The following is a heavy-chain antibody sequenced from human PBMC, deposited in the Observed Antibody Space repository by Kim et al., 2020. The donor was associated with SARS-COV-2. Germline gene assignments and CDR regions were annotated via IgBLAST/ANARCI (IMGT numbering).Heavy chain of an antibody. CDR1: GGSFSGYY. CDR2: INHSGST. D-gene: IGHD3-22*01. V-gene: IGHV4-34*01. Sequence: SETLSLTCAVYGGSFSGYYWSWIRQPPGKGLEWIGEINHSGSTNYNPSLKSRVTISVDTSKNQFSLKLSSVTAADTAVYYCARRVGRGYYYDSSGSRERFDYWGQGTLVTVSS. CDR3: ARRVGRGYYYDSSGSRERFDY. J-gene: IGHJ4*02.